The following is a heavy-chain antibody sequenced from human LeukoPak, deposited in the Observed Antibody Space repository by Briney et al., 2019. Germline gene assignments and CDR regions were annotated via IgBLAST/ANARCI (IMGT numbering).Heavy chain of an antibody. J-gene: IGHJ6*03. Sequence: SETLSLTCAVYGGSFSGYYWSWIRQPPGKGLEWIGEINHSGSTNYKPSLKSRVTISVDTSKNQFSLKLSSVTAADTAVYYCARLLYCSSTSCYSHYYYYMDVWGKGTTVTVSS. CDR1: GGSFSGYY. CDR2: INHSGST. CDR3: ARLLYCSSTSCYSHYYYYMDV. D-gene: IGHD2-2*01. V-gene: IGHV4-34*01.